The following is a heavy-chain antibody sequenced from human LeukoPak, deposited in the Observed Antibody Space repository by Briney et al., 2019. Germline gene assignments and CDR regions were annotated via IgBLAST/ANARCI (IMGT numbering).Heavy chain of an antibody. Sequence: SETLSLTCTVSGGSISNSSYHWSWIRQPPGKGLEWIGYIYTSGSTNYNPSLKSRVTISVDTSKNQFSLKLSSATAADTAVYYCARRTPGQYYFDYWGQGTLVTVSS. CDR2: IYTSGST. V-gene: IGHV4-61*05. D-gene: IGHD1-1*01. CDR1: GGSISNSSYH. J-gene: IGHJ4*02. CDR3: ARRTPGQYYFDY.